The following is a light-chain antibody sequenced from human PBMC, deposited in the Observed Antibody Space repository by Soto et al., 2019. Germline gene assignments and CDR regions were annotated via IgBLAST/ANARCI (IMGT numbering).Light chain of an antibody. CDR3: MQSTHLPPT. CDR1: QSLLHITGETF. J-gene: IGKJ5*01. CDR2: EVS. V-gene: IGKV2-29*03. Sequence: DVVMTQTPLSLSVAPGQPASISCKSSQSLLHITGETFLFCDLQKPGQSPQLLIYEVSTRVSGVPDRFSGSGSGTDFTLEISRVETDDVGIYYCMQSTHLPPTFGQGTRLGIE.